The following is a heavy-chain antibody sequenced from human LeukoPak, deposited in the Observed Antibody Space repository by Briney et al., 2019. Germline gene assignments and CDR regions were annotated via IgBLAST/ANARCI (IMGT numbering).Heavy chain of an antibody. CDR3: AKALVEQQLLAYFDY. Sequence: GGSLRLSCAASGFTFSSYAMSWVRQAPGKGLEWVSAISGSGGSTYYADYVKGRFTLSRDNSKNTLYLQMNSLRAEDTAVYYCAKALVEQQLLAYFDYWGQGTLVTVSS. V-gene: IGHV3-23*01. D-gene: IGHD6-13*01. CDR2: ISGSGGST. CDR1: GFTFSSYA. J-gene: IGHJ4*02.